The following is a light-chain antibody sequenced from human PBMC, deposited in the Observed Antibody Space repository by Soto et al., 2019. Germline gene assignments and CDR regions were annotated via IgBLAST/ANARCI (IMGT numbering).Light chain of an antibody. CDR1: QSISSY. CDR3: QQSYITPSIT. Sequence: DLQMTQSPSSLSASVGDRVTITCRASQSISSYLNWYQQKPGKAPKLLIYAASSLQSGVPSRFSGSGSGTDFTLTISSLQPEDFATYYCQQSYITPSITFGQGTRLEIK. V-gene: IGKV1-39*01. J-gene: IGKJ5*01. CDR2: AAS.